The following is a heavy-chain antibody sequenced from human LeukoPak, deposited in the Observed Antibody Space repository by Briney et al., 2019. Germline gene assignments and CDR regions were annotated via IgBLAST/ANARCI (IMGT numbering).Heavy chain of an antibody. CDR2: VYSGGST. CDR3: ARYNGDYSDY. Sequence: GGSLRLSCAASGFTVSSNYMSWVRQAPGKGLEWVSVVYSGGSTYYADSVKGRFTISRHNSKNTLYLQMNSLRAEDTAVYYCARYNGDYSDYWGQGTLVTVSS. V-gene: IGHV3-53*04. D-gene: IGHD1-1*01. J-gene: IGHJ4*02. CDR1: GFTVSSNY.